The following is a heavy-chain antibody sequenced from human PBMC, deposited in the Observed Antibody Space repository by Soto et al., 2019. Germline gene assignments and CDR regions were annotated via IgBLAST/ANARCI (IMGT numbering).Heavy chain of an antibody. Sequence: ASVKVSCKASGYTFTSYARHWVRQATGQRLEWMGWINAGNGNTKYSQKFQGRVTITRDTSASTAYMELSSLRSEDTAVYYCARDVGKYCSSTSCYPGVYYGMDVWGQGSTVTVSS. V-gene: IGHV1-3*01. CDR1: GYTFTSYA. J-gene: IGHJ6*02. D-gene: IGHD2-2*01. CDR3: ARDVGKYCSSTSCYPGVYYGMDV. CDR2: INAGNGNT.